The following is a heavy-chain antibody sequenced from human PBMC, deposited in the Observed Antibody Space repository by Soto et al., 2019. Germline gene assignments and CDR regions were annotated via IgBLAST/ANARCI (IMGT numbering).Heavy chain of an antibody. V-gene: IGHV1-3*01. J-gene: IGHJ4*02. D-gene: IGHD3-22*01. CDR2: INAGNGDT. Sequence: ASVKVSCKASGYTFTSYPMPWVRQAPGQGLEWMGWINAGNGDTKYSQKFQGRVTITRDTSAITAYMELSSLRSEDTAVCYCVRDWTNYDSSVPGDYWGEGTLVTVSS. CDR3: VRDWTNYDSSVPGDY. CDR1: GYTFTSYP.